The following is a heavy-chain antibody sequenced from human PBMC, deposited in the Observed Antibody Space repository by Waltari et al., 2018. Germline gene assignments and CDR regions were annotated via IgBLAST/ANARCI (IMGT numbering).Heavy chain of an antibody. Sequence: QVQLQESGPGLVKPSETLSLTCAVSGYSISSGYYWGWIRRPPGKGLELIGSIFRSGSTYYNPSLKSRVTISIDTSKNQFSLKLSSVTAADTAVYYCARERIRVFGMVTYNWFDPWGQGTLVTVSS. V-gene: IGHV4-38-2*02. CDR1: GYSISSGYY. D-gene: IGHD3-3*01. CDR2: IFRSGST. J-gene: IGHJ5*02. CDR3: ARERIRVFGMVTYNWFDP.